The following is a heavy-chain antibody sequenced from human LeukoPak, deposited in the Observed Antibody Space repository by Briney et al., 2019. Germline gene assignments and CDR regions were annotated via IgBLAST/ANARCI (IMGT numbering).Heavy chain of an antibody. V-gene: IGHV4-59*01. CDR3: ARDYGSGSYWPWFDP. CDR2: IYYSGST. CDR1: GGSISSYY. D-gene: IGHD3-10*01. J-gene: IGHJ5*02. Sequence: SETLSLTCTVSGGSISSYYWSWIRQPPGKGLEWIGYIYYSGSTNYNPSLKSRVTISVDTSKNQFSLKLSSVTAADTAVYYCARDYGSGSYWPWFDPWGQGTLVTVSS.